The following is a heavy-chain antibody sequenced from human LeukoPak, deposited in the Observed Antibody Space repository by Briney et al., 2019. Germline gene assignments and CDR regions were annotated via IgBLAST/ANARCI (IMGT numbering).Heavy chain of an antibody. CDR3: ARDPHGDFYYYYYMDV. D-gene: IGHD4-17*01. CDR2: ISAYNGNT. CDR1: GYTFTSYG. Sequence: ASVKVSCKASGYTFTSYGISWVRQAPGQGLEWMGWISAYNGNTNYAQKLQGRVTMTTDTSTSTAYMELRSLRSDDTAVYYCARDPHGDFYYYYYMDVWGKGTTVTIFS. J-gene: IGHJ6*03. V-gene: IGHV1-18*01.